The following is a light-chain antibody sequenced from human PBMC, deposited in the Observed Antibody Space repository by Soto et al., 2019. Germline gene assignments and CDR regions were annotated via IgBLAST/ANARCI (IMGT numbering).Light chain of an antibody. Sequence: DIQVTPSPSTLSSSVGDRVTLPFRASQTISTWLAWYQQKPGRAPKLLIYKASSLESGVPSRFSGSGYGTEFTLTISSLQPDDFATYYCQQYNSYWTFGQGTKVDIK. J-gene: IGKJ1*01. CDR1: QTISTW. V-gene: IGKV1-5*03. CDR2: KAS. CDR3: QQYNSYWT.